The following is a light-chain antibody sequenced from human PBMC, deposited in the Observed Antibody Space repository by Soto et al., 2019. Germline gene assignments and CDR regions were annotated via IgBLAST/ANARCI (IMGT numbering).Light chain of an antibody. CDR1: SSDVGGYNY. Sequence: QSALTQPASVSGSPGQSITISCTGTSSDVGGYNYVSWYQQHPGKAPKLMIYEVSNRPSRVSNRFSGPKSGNTASLTISGLQAEDEADYYCSSYTRSSTPYVYGTGTKVTVL. CDR2: EVS. J-gene: IGLJ1*01. V-gene: IGLV2-14*01. CDR3: SSYTRSSTPYV.